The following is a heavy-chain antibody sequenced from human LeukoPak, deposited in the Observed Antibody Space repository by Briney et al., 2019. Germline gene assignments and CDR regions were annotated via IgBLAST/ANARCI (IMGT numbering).Heavy chain of an antibody. CDR1: GFTFSTYG. V-gene: IGHV3-30*02. J-gene: IGHJ4*02. Sequence: GGSLRLSCAASGFTFSTYGMHWVRQAPGKGLEWVAFIRSDGTNKYYADSVKGRFTISRDKSKNTLFPQMNSLRAEDTAVYYCARDQGAAAGDYFDYRGQGTLVTVSS. D-gene: IGHD6-13*01. CDR2: IRSDGTNK. CDR3: ARDQGAAAGDYFDY.